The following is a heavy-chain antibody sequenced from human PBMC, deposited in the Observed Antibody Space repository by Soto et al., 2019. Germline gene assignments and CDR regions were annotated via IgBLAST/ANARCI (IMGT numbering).Heavy chain of an antibody. V-gene: IGHV3-9*01. CDR2: ISWNSGKI. D-gene: IGHD5-12*01. J-gene: IGHJ5*01. Sequence: PGVSLRLSCAVSGFTFDDYEIPWVRQGPWKGLEWVSSISWNSGKIGYADSVKGRFTISRDNAKNSLYLQMNSLRSEDTALYYCAKEKWRSALSSLDSWGHRTLVTVSS. CDR3: AKEKWRSALSSLDS. CDR1: GFTFDDYE.